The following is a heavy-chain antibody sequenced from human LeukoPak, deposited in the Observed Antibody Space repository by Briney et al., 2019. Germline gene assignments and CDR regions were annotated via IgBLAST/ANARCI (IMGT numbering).Heavy chain of an antibody. CDR3: AREYCSSTSCHFDP. Sequence: PGGSLRLSCAASGFTFSSYSMNWVRQAPGKGLEWVSSISGSSTYIYYADSVKGRFTISRDNSKNTLYLQMNSLRAEDTAVYYCAREYCSSTSCHFDPWGQGTLVTVSS. D-gene: IGHD2-2*01. J-gene: IGHJ5*02. V-gene: IGHV3-21*01. CDR1: GFTFSSYS. CDR2: ISGSSTYI.